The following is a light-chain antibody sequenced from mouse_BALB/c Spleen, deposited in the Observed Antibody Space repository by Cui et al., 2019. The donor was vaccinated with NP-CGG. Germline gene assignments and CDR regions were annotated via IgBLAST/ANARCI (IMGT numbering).Light chain of an antibody. J-gene: IGLJ1*01. V-gene: IGLV1*01. CDR2: DTN. CDR1: TGVVTTSNY. CDR3: ALWYSNHWV. Sequence: QAVVTQESALTTSPGETVTLTCRSSTGVVTTSNYANWVQEKPDHLFICLIGDTNNRAPGVPARFSGSLIGDKAALTITGAQTEDEAIYFCALWYSNHWVFGGGTKLTVL.